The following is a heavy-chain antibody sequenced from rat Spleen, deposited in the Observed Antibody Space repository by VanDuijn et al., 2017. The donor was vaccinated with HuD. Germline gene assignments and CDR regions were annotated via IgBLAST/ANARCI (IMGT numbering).Heavy chain of an antibody. CDR2: ISTSGSRS. V-gene: IGHV5-25*01. CDR1: GFTFSNYY. Sequence: EVQLVESGGGLVQPGRSLKLSCTASGFTFSNYYMAWVRQAPKKGLEWVATISTSGSRSHYPDSVKGRITISRDNAKSSLYMQMDSLRSEDTATYYCARPYHQRGVMDAWGQGASVTVSS. D-gene: IGHD1-11*01. J-gene: IGHJ4*01. CDR3: ARPYHQRGVMDA.